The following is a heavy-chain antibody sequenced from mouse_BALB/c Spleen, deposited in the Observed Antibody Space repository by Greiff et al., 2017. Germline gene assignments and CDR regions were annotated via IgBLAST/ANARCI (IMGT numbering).Heavy chain of an antibody. CDR2: ISSGGSYT. CDR1: GFTFSSYA. CDR3: ARQGDYAMDY. V-gene: IGHV5-9-3*01. Sequence: EVMLVESGGGLAKPGGSLKLSCAASGFTFSSYAMSWVRQTPEKRLEWVATISSGGSYTYYPDSVKGRFTISRDNAKNTLYLQMSSLRSEDTAMYYCARQGDYAMDYWGQGTSVTVSS. J-gene: IGHJ4*01.